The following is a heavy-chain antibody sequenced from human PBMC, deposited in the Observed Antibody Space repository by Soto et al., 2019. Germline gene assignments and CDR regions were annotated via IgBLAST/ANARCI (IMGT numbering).Heavy chain of an antibody. J-gene: IGHJ3*02. CDR1: XXXLTSYY. CDR3: AIPLFSYCGGDCYTLDAFDI. CDR2: INPSGVST. Sequence: ASVKVSCKAXXXXLTSYYMHWXXXXXXXXXXXMGIINPSGVSTSYAQKFQGRVTMTRDTSTSTVYMELSSLRSEDTAVYYCAIPLFSYCGGDCYTLDAFDIWGQGTM. V-gene: IGHV1-46*01. D-gene: IGHD2-21*02.